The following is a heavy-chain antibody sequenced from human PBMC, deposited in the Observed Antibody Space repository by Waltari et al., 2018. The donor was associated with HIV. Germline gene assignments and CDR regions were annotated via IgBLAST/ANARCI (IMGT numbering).Heavy chain of an antibody. CDR1: GFTLSSYV. J-gene: IGHJ5*02. D-gene: IGHD1-26*01. Sequence: QVQLVEDGGGVVQPGRCLSISCAVSGFTLSSYVMHWVRQAPGKGLEWVAVISKDGNRKFYADSVKGRFTISRDNSWNTLSLQMNSLRAEDTSTYYCAKSDDGAWHYFIAWGQGTLVTVSS. V-gene: IGHV3-30-3*02. CDR3: AKSDDGAWHYFIA. CDR2: ISKDGNRK.